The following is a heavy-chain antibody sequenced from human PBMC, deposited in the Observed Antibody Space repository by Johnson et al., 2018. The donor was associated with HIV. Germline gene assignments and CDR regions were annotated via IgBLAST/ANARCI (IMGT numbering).Heavy chain of an antibody. J-gene: IGHJ3*02. Sequence: QVQLVESGGGVVQPGTSLRLSCAASGFTFSNYGMHWVRQAPGKGLEWVAVISYDGSNKYYADSVKGRFTISRDNSKRTLYLQMNSLRAEDTALYYCARGGYSTILDAFDIWGQGTMVTVSS. V-gene: IGHV3-30*03. CDR2: ISYDGSNK. D-gene: IGHD6-13*01. CDR3: ARGGYSTILDAFDI. CDR1: GFTFSNYG.